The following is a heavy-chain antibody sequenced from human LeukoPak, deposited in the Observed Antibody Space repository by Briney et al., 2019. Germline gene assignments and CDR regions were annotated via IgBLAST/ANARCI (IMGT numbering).Heavy chain of an antibody. J-gene: IGHJ4*02. D-gene: IGHD6-6*01. V-gene: IGHV4-39*07. CDR1: GGSISSSSYY. CDR2: IYYSGST. Sequence: SETLSLTCTVSGGSISSSSYYWGWIRQPPGKGLEWIGSIYYSGSTYYNPSLKSRVTISVDTSQNQFSLKLSSVTAADTAVYYCVGGGTYSSSSFDYWGQGTLVTVSS. CDR3: VGGGTYSSSSFDY.